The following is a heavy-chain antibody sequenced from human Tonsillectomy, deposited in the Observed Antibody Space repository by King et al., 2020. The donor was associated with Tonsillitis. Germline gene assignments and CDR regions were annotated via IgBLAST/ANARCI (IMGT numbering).Heavy chain of an antibody. CDR2: INPNSGGT. Sequence: VQLVESGAEVKKPGASVKVSCKASGYTFTGYYMHWVRQAPGQGLEWMGWINPNSGGTNYAQEFQGRVTMTRDTSISTAYMELSRLRADDTAVYYCARGRAGIGYWGPGAFDIWGQGTMVTVSS. V-gene: IGHV1-2*02. J-gene: IGHJ3*02. CDR1: GYTFTGYY. D-gene: IGHD2-2*03. CDR3: ARGRAGIGYWGPGAFDI.